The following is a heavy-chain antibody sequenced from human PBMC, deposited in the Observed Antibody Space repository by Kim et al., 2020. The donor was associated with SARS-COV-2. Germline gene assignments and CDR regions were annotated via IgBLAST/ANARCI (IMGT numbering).Heavy chain of an antibody. CDR1: GFTFSSYA. V-gene: IGHV3-23*01. Sequence: GGSLRLSCAASGFTFSSYAMSWVRQAPGKGLEWVSAITGSGGSTYYADSVKGRFTISRDNSKNTLYLQMNSLRAEDTAVYYCAKSQPSFWSGYRYFDYWGQGTLVTVSS. J-gene: IGHJ4*02. D-gene: IGHD3-3*01. CDR3: AKSQPSFWSGYRYFDY. CDR2: ITGSGGST.